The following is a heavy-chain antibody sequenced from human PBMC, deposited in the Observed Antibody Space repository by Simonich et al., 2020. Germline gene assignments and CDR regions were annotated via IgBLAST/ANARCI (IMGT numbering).Heavy chain of an antibody. CDR3: ARGGLADRRIVYYYYMDV. CDR2: IITILGRA. V-gene: IGHV1-69*06. D-gene: IGHD2-15*01. Sequence: QVQLVQSGAEVKKPGSSVKVSCKASGGTFSSYAISWVRQAPVQGLEWKGGIITILGRANYAQKFQRRVTITADKSTSTAYMELSSLRSEDTAVYYCARGGLADRRIVYYYYMDVWGKGTTVTVSS. J-gene: IGHJ6*03. CDR1: GGTFSSYA.